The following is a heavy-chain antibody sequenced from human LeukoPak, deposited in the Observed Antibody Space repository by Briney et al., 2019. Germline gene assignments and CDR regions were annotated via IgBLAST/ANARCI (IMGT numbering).Heavy chain of an antibody. CDR3: ARDLSYGYDAY. D-gene: IGHD5-18*01. CDR2: ISFDGSNK. J-gene: IGHJ4*02. CDR1: GFTFSSSA. V-gene: IGHV3-30*04. Sequence: GRSLRLSCAASGFTFSSSAMHCVREAPGKGLERGSVISFDGSNKYYAESAKGRFTISRDNCKNTLYLQMNSLRAEDTAVYYCARDLSYGYDAYWGQGTLVTASS.